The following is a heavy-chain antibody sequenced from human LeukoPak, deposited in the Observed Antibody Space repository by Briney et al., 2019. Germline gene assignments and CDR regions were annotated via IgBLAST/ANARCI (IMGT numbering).Heavy chain of an antibody. V-gene: IGHV4-61*01. CDR2: ISYRGST. Sequence: SETLSLTCTVSGGSFSSSSYYWTWIRQPPGKGLEWIGYISYRGSTNYNPSLKSRVTISLDTSKSQFSLKLSSVTAADTAVYYCASLYCTRTSCFFNSWGQGTLVTVSS. CDR1: GGSFSSSSYY. D-gene: IGHD2-2*01. J-gene: IGHJ4*02. CDR3: ASLYCTRTSCFFNS.